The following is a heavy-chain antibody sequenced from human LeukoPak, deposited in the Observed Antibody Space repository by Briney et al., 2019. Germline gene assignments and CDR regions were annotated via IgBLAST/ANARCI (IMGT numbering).Heavy chain of an antibody. D-gene: IGHD3-10*01. Sequence: GASVKVSCKASGGTFSSYAISWVRQAPGQGLEWMGRIIPILGIANYAQKFQGRVTITADKSTSTAYMELSSLRSEDTAVYYCARDYYGSGSYLFDYWGQGTLVTVSS. CDR3: ARDYYGSGSYLFDY. J-gene: IGHJ4*02. CDR2: IIPILGIA. CDR1: GGTFSSYA. V-gene: IGHV1-69*04.